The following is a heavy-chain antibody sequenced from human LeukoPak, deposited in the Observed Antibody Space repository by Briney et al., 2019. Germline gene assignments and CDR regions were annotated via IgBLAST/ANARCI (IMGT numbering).Heavy chain of an antibody. V-gene: IGHV4-31*03. Sequence: SHTLALTCTVSGVSISSGGNYWSWIRQHPGKGLEWIGYIYYSGSTYYNPSLKSRVTISVDTSKNQFSLKLSSVTAADTAVYYCASSRSSTSFDYWGQGTLVTVSS. J-gene: IGHJ4*02. CDR3: ASSRSSTSFDY. D-gene: IGHD2-2*01. CDR1: GVSISSGGNY. CDR2: IYYSGST.